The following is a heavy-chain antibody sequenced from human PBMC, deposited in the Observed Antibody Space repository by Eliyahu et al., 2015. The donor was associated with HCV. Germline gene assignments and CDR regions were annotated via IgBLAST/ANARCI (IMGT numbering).Heavy chain of an antibody. Sequence: EVQLVESGGGLVKPGGSLRLSCAASGFTFSNAWMNWVRQAPGKGLGWVGRIKSKTDGGTTDYAAPVKGRFIISRDDSKNTLYLQMNSLKTEDTAVYYCTTDLEVGATTAIDYWGQGTLVTVSS. CDR2: IKSKTDGGTT. J-gene: IGHJ4*02. CDR1: GFTFSNAW. V-gene: IGHV3-15*07. CDR3: TTDLEVGATTAIDY. D-gene: IGHD1-26*01.